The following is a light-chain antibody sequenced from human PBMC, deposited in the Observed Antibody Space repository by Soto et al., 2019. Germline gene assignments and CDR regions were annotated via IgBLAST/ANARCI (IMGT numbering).Light chain of an antibody. V-gene: IGKV1-39*01. CDR2: AAS. CDR3: QQSYSPPYT. J-gene: IGKJ2*01. CDR1: QSISNF. Sequence: DIPMTQSPSSLSASVGDRVTITCRTSQSISNFLNWYQQRPGKAPKALIYAASSLHTGVPSRFSGRGSGTEFTLTISTLQPEDFATYFCQQSYSPPYTFGQGTKLEIK.